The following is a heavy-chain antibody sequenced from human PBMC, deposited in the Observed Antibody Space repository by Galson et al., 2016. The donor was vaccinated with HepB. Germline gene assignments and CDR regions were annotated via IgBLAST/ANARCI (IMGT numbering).Heavy chain of an antibody. J-gene: IGHJ4*02. CDR1: GFTFSNSD. CDR3: VKGAGTIDY. D-gene: IGHD6-19*01. V-gene: IGHV3-13*01. Sequence: SLRLPCAASGFTFSNSDMHWVRQSMGKGLEWVSGYVVAGNTYYADSVKGRFTISRDNAKNSLYLQMNSLRDEDTAVYYCVKGAGTIDYWGQGTLVTVSS. CDR2: YVVAGNT.